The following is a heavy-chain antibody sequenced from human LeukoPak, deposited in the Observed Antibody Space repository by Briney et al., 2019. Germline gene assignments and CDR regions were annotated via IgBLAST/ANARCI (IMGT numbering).Heavy chain of an antibody. CDR2: ISAYNGNT. D-gene: IGHD6-13*01. J-gene: IGHJ3*02. Sequence: ASVKVSCKTSGYTFTNYGISWVRQAPGLGLEWMGWISAYNGNTNYAQKVEGRVTMTTDTSTSTAYMELRTLRFDDTAVYYCARDQSVRLLQTSSTYFKHVFAIWGQGSMVTVSS. V-gene: IGHV1-18*01. CDR3: ARDQSVRLLQTSSTYFKHVFAI. CDR1: GYTFTNYG.